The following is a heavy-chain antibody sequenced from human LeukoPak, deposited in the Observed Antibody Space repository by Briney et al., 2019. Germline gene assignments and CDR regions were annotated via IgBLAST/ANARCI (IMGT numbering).Heavy chain of an antibody. J-gene: IGHJ4*02. CDR1: GFTFSNAW. CDR2: IKSKTDGGTT. D-gene: IGHD2-15*01. V-gene: IGHV3-15*01. Sequence: GGSLRLSCAASGFTFSNAWMSWVRQAPGKGLEWVVRIKSKTDGGTTDYAAPVKGRFTISRDDSKNTLYLQMNSLKTEDTAVYYCTTGWYCSGGSCYPEFDYWGQGTLVTVSS. CDR3: TTGWYCSGGSCYPEFDY.